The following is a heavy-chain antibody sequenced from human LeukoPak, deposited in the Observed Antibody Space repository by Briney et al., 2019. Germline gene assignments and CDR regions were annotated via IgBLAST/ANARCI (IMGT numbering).Heavy chain of an antibody. CDR2: ISGGSGTI. V-gene: IGHV3-48*01. J-gene: IGHJ4*02. CDR1: GFTFTTYS. CDR3: ARVTVGATADYFDS. Sequence: PGGSLRLSCAASGFTFTTYSMNWGRQAPGKGLEWISYISGGSGTIYYADSVKGRFTISRYNARNSLYLQLNSLRAENTAVYFCARVTVGATADYFDSWGQGTLVTVSS. D-gene: IGHD1-26*01.